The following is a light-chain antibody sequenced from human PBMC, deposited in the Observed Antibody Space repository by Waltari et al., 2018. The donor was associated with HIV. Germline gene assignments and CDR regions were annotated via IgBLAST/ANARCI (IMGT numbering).Light chain of an antibody. J-gene: IGKJ3*01. CDR1: QCVSSNY. Sequence: EIVFTHSPGTLSLSPGERATLSGGASQCVSSNYLAWYQQTPGQAPRLLIYGASSRATGIPDRFSGSGSGTDFTLTISRLEPEDFAVYYCQQYGSSPLFTFGPGTKVDVK. CDR3: QQYGSSPLFT. V-gene: IGKV3-20*01. CDR2: GAS.